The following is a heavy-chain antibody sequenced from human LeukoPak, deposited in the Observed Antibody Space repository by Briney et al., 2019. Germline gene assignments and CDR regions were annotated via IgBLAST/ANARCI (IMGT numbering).Heavy chain of an antibody. Sequence: SETLSLTCAVYGGSFSGYYWSWIRQPPGKGLEWIGQIYYGGSTNYNPSLESRVTLSLDTSKRQLSLTLRSVTAADTAVYYCARHLSGSYSFDYWGQGTLVTVSS. CDR3: ARHLSGSYSFDY. J-gene: IGHJ4*02. D-gene: IGHD1-26*01. V-gene: IGHV4-34*01. CDR1: GGSFSGYY. CDR2: IYYGGST.